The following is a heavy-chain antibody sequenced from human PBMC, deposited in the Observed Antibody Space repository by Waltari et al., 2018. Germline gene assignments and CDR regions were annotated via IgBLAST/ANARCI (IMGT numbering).Heavy chain of an antibody. Sequence: QVQLQESGPGLVKPSETLSLTCAVSGYSISSGYYWGWIRQPPGKGLEWIGSIYHSGSTYYNPSLKSRVTISVDTSKNQFSLKLSSVTAADTAVYYCARPHGDYDGWVDVWGQGTTVTVSS. J-gene: IGHJ6*02. V-gene: IGHV4-38-2*01. D-gene: IGHD4-17*01. CDR3: ARPHGDYDGWVDV. CDR2: IYHSGST. CDR1: GYSISSGYY.